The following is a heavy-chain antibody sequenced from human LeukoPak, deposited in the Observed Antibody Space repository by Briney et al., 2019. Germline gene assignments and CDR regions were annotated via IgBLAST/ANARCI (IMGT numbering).Heavy chain of an antibody. CDR2: ISSGSRII. D-gene: IGHD1-26*01. Sequence: GGALRLSCAASGFTFSTYNMNWVRQAPGKGLEWVSFISSGSRIIYYADSVKGRFTVSRDKAKNSLYLQMKSLRDEDTAVYYCARNPAGIGDYWSEGTLVTV. CDR3: ARNPAGIGDY. V-gene: IGHV3-48*02. J-gene: IGHJ4*01. CDR1: GFTFSTYN.